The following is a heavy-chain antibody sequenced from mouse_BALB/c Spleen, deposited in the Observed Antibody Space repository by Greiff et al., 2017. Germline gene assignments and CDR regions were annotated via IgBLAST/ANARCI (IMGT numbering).Heavy chain of an antibody. CDR2: ISSGSSTI. D-gene: IGHD1-1*01. Sequence: EVMLVESGGGLVQPGGSRKLSCAASGFTFSSFGMHWVRQAPEKGLEWVAYISSGSSTIYYADTVKGRFTISRDNPKNTLFLQMTSLRSEDTAMYYCARSILRYYAMDYWGQGTSVTVSS. V-gene: IGHV5-17*02. CDR1: GFTFSSFG. CDR3: ARSILRYYAMDY. J-gene: IGHJ4*01.